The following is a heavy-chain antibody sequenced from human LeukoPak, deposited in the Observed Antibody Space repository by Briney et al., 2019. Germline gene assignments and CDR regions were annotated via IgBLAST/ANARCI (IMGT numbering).Heavy chain of an antibody. CDR3: AKDTVTTVGVVFDL. J-gene: IGHJ2*01. CDR1: GFTFSSYG. D-gene: IGHD4-17*01. V-gene: IGHV3-23*01. Sequence: PGGSLRLSCAASGFTFSSYGMSWVRQAPGKGLEWVSAISGSGGSTDYADSVKGRFTISRDNSKNTLYLQMNSLRADDTAIYYCAKDTVTTVGVVFDLWGRGTLDTVSS. CDR2: ISGSGGST.